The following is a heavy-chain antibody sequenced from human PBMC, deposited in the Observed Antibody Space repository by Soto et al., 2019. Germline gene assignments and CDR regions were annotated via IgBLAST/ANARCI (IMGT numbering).Heavy chain of an antibody. CDR3: ATELLASSDSYYTPFDC. CDR2: ISGSGGGT. CDR1: GFTFSNYA. D-gene: IGHD3-10*01. J-gene: IGHJ4*02. V-gene: IGHV3-23*01. Sequence: EVQLLESGGGLVQPGGSLRLSCAASGFTFSNYALNWVRQAPGKGLEWVSAISGSGGGTYYADSVKGRFTISRDHSKNTLYLQKKVPRAEDTAFYYCATELLASSDSYYTPFDCWGQGTLVTVSS.